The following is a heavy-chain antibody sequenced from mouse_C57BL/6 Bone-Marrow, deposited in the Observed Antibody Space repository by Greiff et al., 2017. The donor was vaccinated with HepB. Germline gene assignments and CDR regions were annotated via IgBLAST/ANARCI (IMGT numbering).Heavy chain of an antibody. CDR3: ARFWSGTRDYYAMDY. D-gene: IGHD3-1*01. CDR2: INSDGGST. CDR1: EYEFPSHD. J-gene: IGHJ4*01. V-gene: IGHV5-2*01. Sequence: EVQVVESGGGLVQPGESLKLSCESNEYEFPSHDMSWVRKTPEKRLELVAAINSDGGSTYYPDTMERRFIISRDNTKKTLYLQMSSLRSEDTALYYCARFWSGTRDYYAMDYWGQGTSVTVSS.